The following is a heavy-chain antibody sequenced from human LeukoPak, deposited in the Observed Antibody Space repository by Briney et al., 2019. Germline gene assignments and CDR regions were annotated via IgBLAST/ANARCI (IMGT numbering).Heavy chain of an antibody. Sequence: ASVKVSCKASGYTFTGYYMHWVRQAPGQGLEWMGWINPNSGGTNYAQKFQGRVTVTRDTSISTAYMELSRLRSDDTAVYYCARGREPDYGDYGETYFDYWGQGTLVTVSS. CDR3: ARGREPDYGDYGETYFDY. D-gene: IGHD4-17*01. CDR2: INPNSGGT. J-gene: IGHJ4*02. CDR1: GYTFTGYY. V-gene: IGHV1-2*02.